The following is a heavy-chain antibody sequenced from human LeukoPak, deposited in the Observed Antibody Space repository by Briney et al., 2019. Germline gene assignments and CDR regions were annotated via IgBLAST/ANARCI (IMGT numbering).Heavy chain of an antibody. CDR2: MYSSGS. Sequence: SETLSLTCTVSGGSISSYYLSWIRQTAGKGLEWIGRMYSSGSNYNPSLKSRVTMSIDTSTNQLSLKLSSVTAADTAVYYCARRYCSGGNCYSDRGAFDIWGQGTMVTVSS. V-gene: IGHV4-4*07. D-gene: IGHD2-15*01. CDR3: ARRYCSGGNCYSDRGAFDI. CDR1: GGSISSYY. J-gene: IGHJ3*02.